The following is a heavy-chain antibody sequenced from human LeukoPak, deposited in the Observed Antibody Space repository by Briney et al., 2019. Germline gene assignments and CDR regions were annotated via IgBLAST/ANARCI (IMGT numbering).Heavy chain of an antibody. D-gene: IGHD2-15*01. CDR1: GYTFTSYG. CDR2: ISAYKANT. CDR3: ARGGGFLGY. V-gene: IGHV1-18*01. J-gene: IGHJ4*02. Sequence: EASVKVSCKASGYTFTSYGIRWVRQAPGQGLEWMGWISAYKANTNYAQMLQGRVTMTIDTSTSAAYMELRSLRSDDTAVYYCARGGGFLGYWGQGTLVTVSS.